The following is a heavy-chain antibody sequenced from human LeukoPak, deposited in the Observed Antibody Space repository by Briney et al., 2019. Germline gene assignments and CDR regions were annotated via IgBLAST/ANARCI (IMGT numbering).Heavy chain of an antibody. Sequence: PSETLSLTCTVSGYSISSGYYWGWIRQPPGKGRDWIGSIYHSGSTYYNPSLKSRVTISVDTSKNQFSLKLSSVTAADTAVYYCARDSHSSDIWYYYYYMDVWGKGTTVTVSS. D-gene: IGHD6-25*01. CDR2: IYHSGST. CDR3: ARDSHSSDIWYYYYYMDV. CDR1: GYSISSGYY. V-gene: IGHV4-38-2*02. J-gene: IGHJ6*03.